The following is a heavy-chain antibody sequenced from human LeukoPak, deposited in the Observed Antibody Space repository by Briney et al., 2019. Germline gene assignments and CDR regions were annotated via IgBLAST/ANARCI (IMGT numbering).Heavy chain of an antibody. CDR3: ARGENSKTYPVSGY. V-gene: IGHV3-30*03. CDR1: GFTFRSYG. D-gene: IGHD2/OR15-2a*01. J-gene: IGHJ4*02. Sequence: GKSLRLSCAASGFTFRSYGMHWVRQAPGKGLEWVAVISSDGSSKYYIDSVKGRFTISRDNSKNTLFLQMNSLRAEDTAVYYCARGENSKTYPVSGYWGQGTLVTVSS. CDR2: ISSDGSSK.